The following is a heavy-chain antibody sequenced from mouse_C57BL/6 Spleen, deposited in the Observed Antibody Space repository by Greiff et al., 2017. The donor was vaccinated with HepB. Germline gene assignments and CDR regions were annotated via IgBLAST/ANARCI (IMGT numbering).Heavy chain of an antibody. J-gene: IGHJ3*01. CDR1: GYSITSGYY. Sequence: EVQLQESGPGLVKPSQSLSLTCSVTGYSITSGYYWNWIRQFPGNKLEWMGYISYDGSNNYNPSLKNRISITRDTSKNQFFLKLNSVTTEDTATYYCAREFYYSNPAYWGQGTLVTVSA. D-gene: IGHD2-5*01. CDR2: ISYDGSN. CDR3: AREFYYSNPAY. V-gene: IGHV3-6*01.